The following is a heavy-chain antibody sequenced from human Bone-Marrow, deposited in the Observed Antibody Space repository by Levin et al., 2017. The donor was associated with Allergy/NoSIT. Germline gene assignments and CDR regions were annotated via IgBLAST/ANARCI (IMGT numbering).Heavy chain of an antibody. CDR3: AREFLNYTQHGNYGGNSPFDY. CDR1: GGTFSSYA. Sequence: SVKVSCKASGGTFSSYAISWVRQAPGQGLEWMGGIIPIFGTANYAQKFQGRVTITADKSTSTAYMELSSLRSEDTAVYYCAREFLNYTQHGNYGGNSPFDYWGQGTLVTVSS. CDR2: IIPIFGTA. V-gene: IGHV1-69*06. J-gene: IGHJ4*02. D-gene: IGHD4-23*01.